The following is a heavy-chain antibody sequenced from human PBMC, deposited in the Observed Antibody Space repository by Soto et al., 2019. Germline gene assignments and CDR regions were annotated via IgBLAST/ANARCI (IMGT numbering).Heavy chain of an antibody. CDR1: GFTFSSYG. V-gene: IGHV3-30*18. CDR3: AKEWVYDSSGWSFDY. J-gene: IGHJ4*02. CDR2: ISYDGSNK. Sequence: QVQLVESGVGVVQPGRSLRLSCAASGFTFSSYGMHWVRQAPGKGLEWVAVISYDGSNKYYADSLKGRFTISRDNSKNTLYLQMNRLRVEDTAVYYCAKEWVYDSSGWSFDYWGQGTLVTVSS. D-gene: IGHD3-22*01.